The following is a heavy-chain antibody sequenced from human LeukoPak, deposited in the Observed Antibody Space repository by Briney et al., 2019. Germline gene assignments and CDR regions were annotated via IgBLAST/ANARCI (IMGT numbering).Heavy chain of an antibody. D-gene: IGHD3-16*02. V-gene: IGHV4-34*01. CDR1: GGSFSGYY. Sequence: KTSETLSLTCAVYGGSFSGYYWSWIRQPPGKGLEWIGEINHSGSTNYNPSLKSRVTISVDSSKSQFSLKLSSVTAADTAVYYCARVPHERIWGSYRRPLEKTIDIWGQGTTVTVSS. CDR2: INHSGST. J-gene: IGHJ3*02. CDR3: ARVPHERIWGSYRRPLEKTIDI.